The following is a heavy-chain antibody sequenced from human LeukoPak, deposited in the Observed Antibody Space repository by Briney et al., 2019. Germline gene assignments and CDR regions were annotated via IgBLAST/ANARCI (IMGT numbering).Heavy chain of an antibody. Sequence: GGSLRLSCAASGFTFSSYEMNWVRQAPGKGLEWVSYISSISSTIYYADSVKGRFTISRDNAKNSLYLQMNNLGTEDTAFYYCAKMGYFGSGSYYPGEFYFDYWGQGTLVTVSS. CDR1: GFTFSSYE. CDR2: ISSISSTI. V-gene: IGHV3-48*03. CDR3: AKMGYFGSGSYYPGEFYFDY. D-gene: IGHD3-10*01. J-gene: IGHJ4*02.